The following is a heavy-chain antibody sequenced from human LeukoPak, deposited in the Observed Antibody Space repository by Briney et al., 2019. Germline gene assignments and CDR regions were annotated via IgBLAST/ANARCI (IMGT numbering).Heavy chain of an antibody. D-gene: IGHD3-10*01. CDR2: ISYDNVYM. CDR1: GFSISSNA. Sequence: GGSLRLSCVASGFSISSNAIDWVRQAPGKGLQWVAAISYDNVYMHYADSVQGRFTISRDIAKNSVYLQMNSLRAEDTAVYYCAKVGTGNHQFGSGDFDSWGQGTLVTVSS. J-gene: IGHJ4*02. V-gene: IGHV3-21*06. CDR3: AKVGTGNHQFGSGDFDS.